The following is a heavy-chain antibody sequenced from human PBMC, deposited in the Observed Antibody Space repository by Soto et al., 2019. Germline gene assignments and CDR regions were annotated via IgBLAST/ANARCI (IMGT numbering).Heavy chain of an antibody. J-gene: IGHJ6*04. CDR2: IYTSGST. V-gene: IGHV4-4*07. CDR3: ARVGWATRRSGTDV. D-gene: IGHD5-12*01. CDR1: GGSISSYY. Sequence: PSETLSLTCSVSGGSISSYYWSWIRQPAGKGLEWIGRIYTSGSTNYNPSLKSRVTMSVDTSKNQFSLKLSSVTAADTAVYYCARVGWATRRSGTDVWGKGTTVTVSS.